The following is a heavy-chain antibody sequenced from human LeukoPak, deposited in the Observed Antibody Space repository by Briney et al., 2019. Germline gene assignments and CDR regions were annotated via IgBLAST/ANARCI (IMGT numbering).Heavy chain of an antibody. CDR2: IYRGGET. CDR3: AREYDSGYYFDY. Sequence: ETLSLTCTVSGGSISSHYWSWVRQAPGKGLEWVSVIYRGGETYYADSVKGRFTISRDNSKNTLYLQMTSLRVEDTAVYYCAREYDSGYYFDYWGQGTLVTVSS. CDR1: GGSISSHY. J-gene: IGHJ4*02. V-gene: IGHV3-53*01. D-gene: IGHD3-22*01.